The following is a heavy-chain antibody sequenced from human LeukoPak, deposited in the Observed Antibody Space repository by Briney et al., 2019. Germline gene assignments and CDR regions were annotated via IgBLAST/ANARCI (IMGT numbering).Heavy chain of an antibody. Sequence: SETLSLTCTVSGLSISGSSYYWDWIRQPPGKGLEWICSIYYSGSTFYTPSLKSRVTISADTSKNQFSLKLTSVTAADTAVYYCATLTGYYPDYWGQGILVTVSS. V-gene: IGHV4-39*01. D-gene: IGHD3-9*01. CDR2: IYYSGST. CDR3: ATLTGYYPDY. CDR1: GLSISGSSYY. J-gene: IGHJ4*02.